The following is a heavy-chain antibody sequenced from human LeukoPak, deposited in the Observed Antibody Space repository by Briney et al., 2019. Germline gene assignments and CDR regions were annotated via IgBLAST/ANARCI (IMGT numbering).Heavy chain of an antibody. D-gene: IGHD3-22*01. J-gene: IGHJ3*01. V-gene: IGHV4-59*01. Sequence: SETLSLTCTVSGLSINSYYWSWIRQLPRKGLEWIGDIYYSGSPDYSPSLKSRVTISVATSKTQFSLKMSCVTAADTAVYYCARRAVDYSSSDHAFDVWGPGTMVTVSS. CDR3: ARRAVDYSSSDHAFDV. CDR2: IYYSGSP. CDR1: GLSINSYY.